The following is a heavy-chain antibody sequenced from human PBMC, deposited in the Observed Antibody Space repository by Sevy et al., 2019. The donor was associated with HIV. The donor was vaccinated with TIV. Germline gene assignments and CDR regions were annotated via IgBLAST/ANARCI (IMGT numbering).Heavy chain of an antibody. CDR3: ARVLPYCGGDCSYYFDY. CDR2: INSDGSST. V-gene: IGHV3-74*01. D-gene: IGHD2-21*02. CDR1: GFTFSSYW. J-gene: IGHJ4*02. Sequence: GGSLRLSCAASGFTFSSYWMHWVRQAPGKGLVWVSRINSDGSSTSYVDSVKGRFTISRDNAKNTLYLQMNSLRAEDTAVSYCARVLPYCGGDCSYYFDYWGQGTLVTVSS.